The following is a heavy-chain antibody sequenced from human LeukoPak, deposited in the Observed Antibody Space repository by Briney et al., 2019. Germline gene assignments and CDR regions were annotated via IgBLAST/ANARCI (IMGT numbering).Heavy chain of an antibody. CDR3: ARGITMVRGVIVFSYGMDV. Sequence: ASVKVSCKASGGTFSSYAISWVRQAPGQGLEWMGWINPNSGGTNYAQKFQGWVTMTRDTSISTAYMELSRLRSDDTAVYYCARGITMVRGVIVFSYGMDVWGQGTTVTVSS. CDR1: GGTFSSYA. V-gene: IGHV1-2*04. D-gene: IGHD3-10*01. J-gene: IGHJ6*02. CDR2: INPNSGGT.